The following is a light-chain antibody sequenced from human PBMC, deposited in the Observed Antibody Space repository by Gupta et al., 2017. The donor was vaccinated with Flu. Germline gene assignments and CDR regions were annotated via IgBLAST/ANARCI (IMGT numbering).Light chain of an antibody. J-gene: IGKJ2*01. Sequence: DIQMTQSPSSLSASVGDRVIITCRASQSISSYLHWYQQKPGNAPKLLIYAASRLQNGVPSRFRGGGSGTDFTLTISSLQPEDFASYYCQQSYINPYTFGQGTTLESK. CDR1: QSISSY. CDR3: QQSYINPYT. CDR2: AAS. V-gene: IGKV1-39*01.